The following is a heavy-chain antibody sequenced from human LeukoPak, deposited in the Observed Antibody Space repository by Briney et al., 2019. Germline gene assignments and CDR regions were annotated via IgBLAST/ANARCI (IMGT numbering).Heavy chain of an antibody. Sequence: ASVKVSCKASGYTFTGYYMHWVRQAPGQGLEWMGWINPNSGGTNYAQKFQGWVTMTRDTSISTAYMELSRLRSDDTAVYYCARDTGWRHDYGDYYFDYWGQGTLVTVSS. CDR3: ARDTGWRHDYGDYYFDY. V-gene: IGHV1-2*04. CDR1: GYTFTGYY. CDR2: INPNSGGT. D-gene: IGHD4-17*01. J-gene: IGHJ4*02.